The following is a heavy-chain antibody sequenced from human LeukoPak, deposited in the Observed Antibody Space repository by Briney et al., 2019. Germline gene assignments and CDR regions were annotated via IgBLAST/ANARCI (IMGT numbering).Heavy chain of an antibody. Sequence: SQTLSLTCTVSGGSISRDGHYWSWIRQYPRKGLESIGSVSSSGTTTYNPSLKSRVTISLDTSQNQFSLNLRSLTAADTVVYYCAREMVRDAFDIWGQGTMVTVSS. CDR3: AREMVRDAFDI. CDR2: VSSSGTT. D-gene: IGHD2-8*01. V-gene: IGHV4-31*03. CDR1: GGSISRDGHY. J-gene: IGHJ3*02.